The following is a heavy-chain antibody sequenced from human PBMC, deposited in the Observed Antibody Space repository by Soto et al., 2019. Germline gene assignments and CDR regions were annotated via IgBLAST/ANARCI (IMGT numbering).Heavy chain of an antibody. D-gene: IGHD1-1*01. V-gene: IGHV1-69*06. Sequence: QVHLLQSGAEVKKPGSSLKVSCKVSGGAFTNYSLNWVRHSPGQGLEWLGGMIPLHNTSNYSKKFVGRLSVTADISSSTVYMHLSGLTSGDTATYYCASWSAWNPLYYPGMDVWGQGTTVTVSS. J-gene: IGHJ6*02. CDR2: MIPLHNTS. CDR3: ASWSAWNPLYYPGMDV. CDR1: GGAFTNYS.